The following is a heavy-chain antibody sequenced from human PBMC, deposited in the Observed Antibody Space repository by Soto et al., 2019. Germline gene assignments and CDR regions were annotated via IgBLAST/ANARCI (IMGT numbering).Heavy chain of an antibody. CDR2: IYSGGST. Sequence: GSLRLSCAASGFTVSSNYMSWVRQAPGKGLEWVSVIYSGGSTYYADSVKGRFTISRDNSKNTLYLQMNSLRAEDTAVYYCARETTVTTGGGYYYYGMDVWGQGTTVTVSS. CDR1: GFTVSSNY. D-gene: IGHD4-17*01. V-gene: IGHV3-53*01. CDR3: ARETTVTTGGGYYYYGMDV. J-gene: IGHJ6*02.